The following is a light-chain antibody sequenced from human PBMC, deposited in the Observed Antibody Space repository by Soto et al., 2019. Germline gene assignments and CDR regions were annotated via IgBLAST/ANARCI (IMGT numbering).Light chain of an antibody. CDR3: RLYVGATTYV. J-gene: IGLJ1*01. Sequence: QSVLAQPASVSGSPGQSITVSCTGTSSDVGAYDYVSWYQHHPGKAPKLIIYEVTNRPSGVSNRFSGSKSGNTASLTISGLQADDEAEYCCRLYVGATTYVFGTGTKGTVL. V-gene: IGLV2-14*01. CDR1: SSDVGAYDY. CDR2: EVT.